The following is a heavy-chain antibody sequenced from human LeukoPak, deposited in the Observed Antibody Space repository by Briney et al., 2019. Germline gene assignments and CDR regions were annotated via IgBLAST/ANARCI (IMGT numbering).Heavy chain of an antibody. CDR1: GYSFSIYW. CDR3: ARGSKYSSSSNYYYYMDV. Sequence: GESLKVSCKGSGYSFSIYWIGWVRQMPGKGLEWMGIIYPGDSDTRYSPSFQGQVTISADKSISTAYLQWSSLKASDTAMYYCARGSKYSSSSNYYYYMDVWGKGTTVTVSS. J-gene: IGHJ6*03. V-gene: IGHV5-51*01. CDR2: IYPGDSDT. D-gene: IGHD6-6*01.